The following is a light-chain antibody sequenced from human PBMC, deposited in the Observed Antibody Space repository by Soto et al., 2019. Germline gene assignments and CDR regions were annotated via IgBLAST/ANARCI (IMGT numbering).Light chain of an antibody. CDR3: NSYTKSSTLNWV. V-gene: IGLV2-14*01. CDR1: SIDVGGYNY. J-gene: IGLJ3*02. CDR2: EVS. Sequence: QSALTQPASVSGSPGQSITISCIGTSIDVGGYNYVSWYQQHPGKAPKLIIYEVSNRPSGVSNRFSGSKSGNTASLTISGLQAEDEADYYCNSYTKSSTLNWVFGGGTKVTVL.